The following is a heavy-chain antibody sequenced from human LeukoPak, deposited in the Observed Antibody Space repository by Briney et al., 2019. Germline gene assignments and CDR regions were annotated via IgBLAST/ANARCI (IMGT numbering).Heavy chain of an antibody. Sequence: ASVKVSCKASGGTFSSYAISWVRQAPGQGLEWMGGIIPIFGTANHAQKFQGRVTITADESTSTAYMELSSLRSEDTAVYYCAVYSYDGYDFDYWGQGTLVTVSS. V-gene: IGHV1-69*13. D-gene: IGHD5-18*01. CDR1: GGTFSSYA. CDR3: AVYSYDGYDFDY. CDR2: IIPIFGTA. J-gene: IGHJ4*02.